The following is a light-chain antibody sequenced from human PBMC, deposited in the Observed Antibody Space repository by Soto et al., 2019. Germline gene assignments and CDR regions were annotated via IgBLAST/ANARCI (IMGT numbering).Light chain of an antibody. V-gene: IGKV3D-15*01. CDR2: GAS. J-gene: IGKJ1*01. CDR1: QSVDSY. CDR3: LQYNKWPRT. Sequence: EIVLTQSPASLSLSPGERATLSCRASQSVDSYLVWYQQKPGQAPRLLIFGASNRATGIPARFSGSGSGTDFTLTISSLQSEDFAVYYCLQYNKWPRTFGQGTKV.